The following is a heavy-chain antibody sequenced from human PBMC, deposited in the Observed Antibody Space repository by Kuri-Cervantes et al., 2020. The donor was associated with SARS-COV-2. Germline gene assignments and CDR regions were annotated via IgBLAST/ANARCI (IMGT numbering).Heavy chain of an antibody. J-gene: IGHJ4*02. CDR1: GFSFSTYA. CDR3: AKGWYYDFWSGNGAFDY. Sequence: GESLMISCAASGFSFSTYAMTWVRQAPGKGLEWVSVIYSGGSTYYADSVKGRFTISRDNSKNTLYLQMNSLRAEDTAVYYCAKGWYYDFWSGNGAFDYWGQGTLVTVSS. CDR2: IYSGGST. D-gene: IGHD3-3*01. V-gene: IGHV3-53*01.